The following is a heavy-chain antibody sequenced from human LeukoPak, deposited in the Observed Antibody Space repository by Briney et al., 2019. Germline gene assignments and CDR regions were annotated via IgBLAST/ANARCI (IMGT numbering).Heavy chain of an antibody. CDR2: IRRDGRDE. V-gene: IGHV3-30*02. CDR1: GFTFSSYG. CDR3: AKDRDGGNFFFDY. Sequence: GGSLRLSCAASGFTFSSYGMHWVRQAPGKGLEWVAFIRRDGRDEDYAASVKGRFTVSRDNSKNTLYPQMNGLRPEDTALYYCAKDRDGGNFFFDYWGQGTLATVSS. J-gene: IGHJ4*02. D-gene: IGHD4-23*01.